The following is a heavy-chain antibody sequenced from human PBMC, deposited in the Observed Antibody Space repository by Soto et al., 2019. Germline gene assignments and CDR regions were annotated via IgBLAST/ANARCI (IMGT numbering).Heavy chain of an antibody. CDR3: AKTVVFDP. J-gene: IGHJ5*02. V-gene: IGHV3-23*01. D-gene: IGHD3-16*01. CDR2: LSGSGVST. Sequence: GGSLRLSCAASGFTFSNYAMTWVRQAPGKGLEWVSALSGSGVSTYYADSVKGRFSISRDNSRSTLSLQMNSLRAEDSAVYYCAKTVVFDPWGQGTLVTVSS. CDR1: GFTFSNYA.